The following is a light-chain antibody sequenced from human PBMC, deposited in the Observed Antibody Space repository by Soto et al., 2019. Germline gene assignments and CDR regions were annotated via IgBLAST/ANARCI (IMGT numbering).Light chain of an antibody. Sequence: EMVMTQSPATLSVSPGESATLSCRASHTVGSNVAWYQQKRGQAPRLLIYAASTRATGTPARFSGSGSGTEFTLTISRLQSEDLAIYYCQQYNNWVTFGPGTRVDLK. J-gene: IGKJ3*01. V-gene: IGKV3-15*01. CDR3: QQYNNWVT. CDR1: HTVGSN. CDR2: AAS.